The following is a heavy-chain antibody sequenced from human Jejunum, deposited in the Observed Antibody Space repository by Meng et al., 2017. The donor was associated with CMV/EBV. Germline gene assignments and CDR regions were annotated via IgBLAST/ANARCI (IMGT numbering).Heavy chain of an antibody. D-gene: IGHD1-14*01. J-gene: IGHJ4*02. CDR3: AKGRRGTVVPSAQYFDS. CDR1: FSAFA. CDR2: IRRDGSDK. V-gene: IGHV3-30*02. Sequence: FSAFAMHWVGQDPGQGLEWVAFIRRDGSDKYYEDSVKGRFTISRDNTKNTVYLEMNSLREEDTGVYYCAKGRRGTVVPSAQYFDSWGQGTLVTVSS.